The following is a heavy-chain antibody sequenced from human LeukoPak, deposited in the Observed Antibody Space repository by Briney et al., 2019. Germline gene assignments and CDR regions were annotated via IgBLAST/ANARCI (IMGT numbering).Heavy chain of an antibody. D-gene: IGHD3-10*01. Sequence: GGSLRLSCTASGFTFSSYAMHWVRQAPGKGLEWSAVVSAHGLDKFYASSVRGRFTISKDTSKNTLSLQMNSLRSDDSGVYYCARAFTPGIRKALWIGDSLWDQGTLVTVSS. CDR3: ARAFTPGIRKALWIGDSL. J-gene: IGHJ4*02. CDR2: VSAHGLDK. V-gene: IGHV3-30*04. CDR1: GFTFSSYA.